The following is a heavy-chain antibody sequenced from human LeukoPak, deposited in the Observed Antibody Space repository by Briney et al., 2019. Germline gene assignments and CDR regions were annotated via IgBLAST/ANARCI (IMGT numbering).Heavy chain of an antibody. CDR3: ARANNWNDLDY. J-gene: IGHJ4*02. Sequence: GASVKVSCKVSGYTLTELSMHWVRQAPGQGLEWMGWINPNSGGTNYAQKFQGRVTMTRDTSISTAYMELSRLRSDDTAVYYCARANNWNDLDYWGQGTLVTVSS. D-gene: IGHD1-1*01. CDR1: GYTLTELS. V-gene: IGHV1-2*02. CDR2: INPNSGGT.